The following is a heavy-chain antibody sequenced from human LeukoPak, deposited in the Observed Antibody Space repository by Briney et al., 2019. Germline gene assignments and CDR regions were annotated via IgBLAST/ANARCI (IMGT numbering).Heavy chain of an antibody. V-gene: IGHV4-39*02. J-gene: IGHJ4*02. CDR2: IFYSGST. CDR1: GGSINSSSYY. D-gene: IGHD4-23*01. CDR3: AGDYGGDFDY. Sequence: PSETLSLTCTVSGGSINSSSYYWGWIRQPPGEGLEWIGSIFYSGSTYYNPSLKSRVTISVDTSKNQFSLKLSSVTAADTAVYYCAGDYGGDFDYWGQGTLVTVSS.